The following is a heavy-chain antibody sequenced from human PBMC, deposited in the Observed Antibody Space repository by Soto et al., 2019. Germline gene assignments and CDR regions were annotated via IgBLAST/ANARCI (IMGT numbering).Heavy chain of an antibody. CDR2: MNPNSGNT. D-gene: IGHD6-13*01. CDR3: ARGRSDSSTWYWGFDY. CDR1: GYTFTSYD. J-gene: IGHJ4*02. V-gene: IGHV1-8*01. Sequence: XSVKVSCKASGYTFTSYDINWVRQATGQGPEWVGWMNPNSGNTGSAQKFPGRVTVTRNISISTAYMELSSLTSEDTAVYYCARGRSDSSTWYWGFDYWGRATLVTVSS.